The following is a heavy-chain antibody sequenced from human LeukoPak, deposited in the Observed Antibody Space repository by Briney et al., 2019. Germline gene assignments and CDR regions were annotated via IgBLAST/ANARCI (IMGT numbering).Heavy chain of an antibody. J-gene: IGHJ4*02. CDR3: ARPLDYSNKALDY. Sequence: GGSLRLSCAASGFTFSSYSMNWVRQAPGKGLEWVSSISSSSSYIYYADSVKGRFTISRDNAKNSLYLQMNSLRAEDTAVYYCARPLDYSNKALDYWGQGTLVTVSS. CDR1: GFTFSSYS. D-gene: IGHD4-11*01. CDR2: ISSSSSYI. V-gene: IGHV3-21*01.